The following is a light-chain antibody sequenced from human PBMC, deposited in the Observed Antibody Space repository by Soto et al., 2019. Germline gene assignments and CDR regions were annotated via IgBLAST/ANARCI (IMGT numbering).Light chain of an antibody. CDR1: SSDIGRYNS. CDR3: SSYTTSSTRV. CDR2: EVT. J-gene: IGLJ1*01. Sequence: SVLTQPPSASGSPGQSVTISCTGTSSDIGRYNSVSWYQQHPGKAPKLMIYEVTKRPSGVPDRFSGSKSGNTASLTVSGLQAEDESDYYCSSYTTSSTRVFGTGTKVTV. V-gene: IGLV2-8*01.